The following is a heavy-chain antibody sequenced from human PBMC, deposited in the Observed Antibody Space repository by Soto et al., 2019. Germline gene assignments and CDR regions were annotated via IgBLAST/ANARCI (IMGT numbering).Heavy chain of an antibody. V-gene: IGHV1-69*02. CDR2: IIPILGIA. D-gene: IGHD3-10*01. CDR1: GGTFSSYT. J-gene: IGHJ4*02. Sequence: GASVKVSCKASGGTFSSYTISWVRQAPGQGLEWMGRIIPILGIANYAQKFQGRVTITADKSTSTAYMELSSLRSEDTAVYYCGRDWSKYYYGSGSQHADDGAQGTLFTVSS. CDR3: GRDWSKYYYGSGSQHADD.